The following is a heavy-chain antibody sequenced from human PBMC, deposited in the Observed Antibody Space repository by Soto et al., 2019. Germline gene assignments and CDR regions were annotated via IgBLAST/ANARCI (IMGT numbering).Heavy chain of an antibody. CDR3: ARQTTDYDYVWGSYRPNWFDP. Sequence: SETLSLTCTVSGGSISSSSYYWGWIRQPPGKGLEWIGSIYYSGSTYYNPSLKSRVTISVDTSKNQFSLKLSSVTAADTAVYYCARQTTDYDYVWGSYRPNWFDPWGQGTLGTVSS. CDR1: GGSISSSSYY. V-gene: IGHV4-39*01. D-gene: IGHD3-16*02. J-gene: IGHJ5*02. CDR2: IYYSGST.